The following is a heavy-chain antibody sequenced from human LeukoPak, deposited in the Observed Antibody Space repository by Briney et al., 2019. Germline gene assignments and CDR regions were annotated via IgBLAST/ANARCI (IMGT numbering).Heavy chain of an antibody. J-gene: IGHJ4*02. CDR3: ARHGGSWTFDY. D-gene: IGHD6-13*01. V-gene: IGHV4-59*08. CDR2: IDNSGST. CDR1: GGSIGGYY. Sequence: SETLSPTCSISGGSIGGYYWSWIRQPPGKGLEWIGYIDNSGSTNYSPSFKSRVTMSVDTSRDQFSLQMSSVTAADTAVYYCARHGGSWTFDYWGQGTLVTVSS.